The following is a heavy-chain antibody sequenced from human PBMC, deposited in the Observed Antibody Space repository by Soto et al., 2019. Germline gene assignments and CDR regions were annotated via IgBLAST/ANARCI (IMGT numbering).Heavy chain of an antibody. CDR2: ITPMFGTP. CDR3: ARDGTLYDSSAYYYLY. CDR1: GGTFSRYT. D-gene: IGHD3-22*01. Sequence: SVKVSFKASGGTFSRYTITWVRQAPGQGLEWMGGITPMFGTPNYAQKFQGRATITADESTSTAYMELSSLRSEDTAMYYCARDGTLYDSSAYYYLYWGRGTLVTVSS. J-gene: IGHJ4*02. V-gene: IGHV1-69*01.